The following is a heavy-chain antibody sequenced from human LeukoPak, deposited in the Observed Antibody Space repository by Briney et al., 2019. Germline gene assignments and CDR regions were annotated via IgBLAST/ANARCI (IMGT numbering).Heavy chain of an antibody. J-gene: IGHJ4*02. CDR3: ARRAHYYDSSGYYYVVDY. D-gene: IGHD3-22*01. CDR1: GYSFTSYW. Sequence: GESLKISCKGSGYSFTSYWIGWVRPMPGKGLEWMGIIYPGDSDTRYSPSFQGQVTISADKSISTAYLQWSSLKASDTAMYYCARRAHYYDSSGYYYVVDYWGQGTLVTVSS. CDR2: IYPGDSDT. V-gene: IGHV5-51*01.